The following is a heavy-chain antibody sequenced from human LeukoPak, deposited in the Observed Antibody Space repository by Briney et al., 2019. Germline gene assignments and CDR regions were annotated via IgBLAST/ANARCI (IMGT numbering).Heavy chain of an antibody. CDR1: GGTFSSYA. Sequence: GSSVKVPCKASGGTFSSYAISWVRQAPGQGLEWMGGIIPIFGTANYAQKFQGRVTITTDESTSTAYMELSSLRSEDTAVYYCASSWLQPRWGLDYWGQGTLVTVSS. CDR2: IIPIFGTA. D-gene: IGHD5-24*01. V-gene: IGHV1-69*05. CDR3: ASSWLQPRWGLDY. J-gene: IGHJ4*02.